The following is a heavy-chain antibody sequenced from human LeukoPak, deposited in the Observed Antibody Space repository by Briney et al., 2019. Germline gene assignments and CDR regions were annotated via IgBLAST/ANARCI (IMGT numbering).Heavy chain of an antibody. Sequence: PGGSLRLSCIVSTFTFSSYAMTWVRQAPEKGLEWVSSISGSGGNIYYAGSVKGRFTISRDNSKNTLFLQLNSLRVEDTAIYYCAKIGVSGSSEIWGQGTMVAVS. D-gene: IGHD2-2*01. CDR3: AKIGVSGSSEI. J-gene: IGHJ3*02. V-gene: IGHV3-23*01. CDR2: ISGSGGNI. CDR1: TFTFSSYA.